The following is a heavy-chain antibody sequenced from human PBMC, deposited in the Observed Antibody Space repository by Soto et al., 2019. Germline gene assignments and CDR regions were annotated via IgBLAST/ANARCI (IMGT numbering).Heavy chain of an antibody. Sequence: GGSLRLSCAASGFTFSSSWMYWVRQGPGKGLVWVSRISSDGRSTSYADSVKGRFTISRDNAKNTLYLQMNSLRAEDTAVYYCISVGPSFDYWGQGTLVTVSS. J-gene: IGHJ4*02. V-gene: IGHV3-74*01. CDR2: ISSDGRST. CDR3: ISVGPSFDY. D-gene: IGHD1-26*01. CDR1: GFTFSSSW.